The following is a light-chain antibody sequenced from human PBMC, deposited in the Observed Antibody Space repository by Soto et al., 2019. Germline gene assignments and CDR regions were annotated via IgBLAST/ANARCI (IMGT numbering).Light chain of an antibody. Sequence: QSVLTQPPSVSAAPGQNVTISCSGTSSNIGNNYVSWYQHLPGTAPRILIYDNYKRPSGIPDRFSGVKSGTSATLGITGLQTGDEADYYCGTWDTSLRVFYVFGSGSKVTVL. J-gene: IGLJ1*01. CDR2: DNY. CDR3: GTWDTSLRVFYV. V-gene: IGLV1-51*01. CDR1: SSNIGNNY.